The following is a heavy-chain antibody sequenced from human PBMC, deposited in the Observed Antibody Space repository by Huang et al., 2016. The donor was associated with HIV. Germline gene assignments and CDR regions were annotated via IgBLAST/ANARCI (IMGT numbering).Heavy chain of an antibody. Sequence: QLQLQESGPGLVKPSETLSLTCTVSGGSIRSDNYYWGWIRQPPGKGLEWIGSIYYSGSTYYNPSRKGRVTITGDTSKNHFSLRMRSVTAADTAVYYCARLPGSITMMRGVITDPYWGQGTLVTVSS. V-gene: IGHV4-39*02. D-gene: IGHD3-10*01. CDR3: ARLPGSITMMRGVITDPY. J-gene: IGHJ4*02. CDR2: IYYSGST. CDR1: GGSIRSDNYY.